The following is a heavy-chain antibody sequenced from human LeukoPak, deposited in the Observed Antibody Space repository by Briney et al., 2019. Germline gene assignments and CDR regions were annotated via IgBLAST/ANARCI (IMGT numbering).Heavy chain of an antibody. J-gene: IGHJ5*02. Sequence: GGSLRLSCAASGFTFSSYSMNWVRQAPGKGLEWVSSISSSSSYIYYADSVKGRFTISRDNAKNSLYLQMNSLRAEDTAVYYCASGLRYFDWLSHWGQGTLVTVSS. CDR2: ISSSSSYI. D-gene: IGHD3-9*01. V-gene: IGHV3-21*01. CDR1: GFTFSSYS. CDR3: ASGLRYFDWLSH.